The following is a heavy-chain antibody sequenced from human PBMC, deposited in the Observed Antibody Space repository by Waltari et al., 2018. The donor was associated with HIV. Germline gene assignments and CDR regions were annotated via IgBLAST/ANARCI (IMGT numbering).Heavy chain of an antibody. D-gene: IGHD2-15*01. CDR3: ARVPTSTVVARYFDA. V-gene: IGHV1-69*04. CDR1: RGTFNTCA. Sequence: QVQLVQSGTEVKKPGSSVKISCKTSRGTFNTCAINWVRQAPGQGLEWVGRIIPFLRMTNYAQRFQGRVTITADESTSSVYLELRSLRSDDTAVYYCARVPTSTVVARYFDAWGQGALVTVSS. J-gene: IGHJ4*02. CDR2: IIPFLRMT.